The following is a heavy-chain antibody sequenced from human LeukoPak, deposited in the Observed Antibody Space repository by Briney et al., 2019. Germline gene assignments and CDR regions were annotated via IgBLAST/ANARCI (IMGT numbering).Heavy chain of an antibody. V-gene: IGHV3-11*01. CDR3: ARQIIVVVPAATRGDYYYYYMDV. Sequence: PGGSLRLSCAASGFTFSDYYMSWIRQAPGKGLEWVSYISSSGSTIYYADSVKGRFTISRDNAKNSLYLQMNSLRAEDTAVYYCARQIIVVVPAATRGDYYYYYMDVWGKGTTVTVSS. CDR2: ISSSGSTI. CDR1: GFTFSDYY. D-gene: IGHD2-2*01. J-gene: IGHJ6*03.